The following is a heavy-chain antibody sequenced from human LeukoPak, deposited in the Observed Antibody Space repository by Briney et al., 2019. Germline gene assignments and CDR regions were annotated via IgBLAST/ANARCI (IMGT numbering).Heavy chain of an antibody. CDR3: ARGHCSTTSCYLFDY. CDR2: VSSNGDST. Sequence: QPGGSLRLSCAASGFTFSSYSMHWVRQAPGKGLECVSAVSSNGDSTYYANSVKGRFSISGDNSKNTLYLQMGSLRAEDMAVYYCARGHCSTTSCYLFDYWGQGTLVTVSS. J-gene: IGHJ4*02. D-gene: IGHD2-2*01. V-gene: IGHV3-64*01. CDR1: GFTFSSYS.